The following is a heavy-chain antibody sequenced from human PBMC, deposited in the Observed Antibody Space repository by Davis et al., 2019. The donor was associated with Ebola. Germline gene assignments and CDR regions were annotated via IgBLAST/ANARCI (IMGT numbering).Heavy chain of an antibody. V-gene: IGHV3-23*01. D-gene: IGHD5-24*01. J-gene: IGHJ4*02. CDR3: AKRSLDGYIDY. Sequence: GESLKISCEVSGLTFRDYAMSWVRQAPGKGLEWVSAINVDGTYYADSVKGRFTISRDNSKNTLYLQMNSLRVEDTAVYYCAKRSLDGYIDYWGQGTLVTVSS. CDR2: INVDGT. CDR1: GLTFRDYA.